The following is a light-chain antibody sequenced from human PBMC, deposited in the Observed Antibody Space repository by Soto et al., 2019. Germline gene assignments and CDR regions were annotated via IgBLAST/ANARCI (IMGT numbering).Light chain of an antibody. Sequence: DIPMTQSPATLSASVGDRITITCRASQSVSTWLAWYQQKPGKAPKLLIYKASRLESGVPLRFSGSGSVTEFTLTISSLQPDDFATYYCQQYASQSTFGQGTKVEIK. CDR1: QSVSTW. CDR2: KAS. J-gene: IGKJ1*01. CDR3: QQYASQST. V-gene: IGKV1-5*03.